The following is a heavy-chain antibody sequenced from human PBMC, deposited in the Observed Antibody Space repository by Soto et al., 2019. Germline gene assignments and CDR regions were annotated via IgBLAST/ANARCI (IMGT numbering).Heavy chain of an antibody. CDR2: ISGYNGNT. CDR3: SRFIMVGGWFDPNYYHGMDV. J-gene: IGHJ6*02. Sequence: HVQLVQSGAEVKKPGASVTVSCKTSGYTFSNYGINWVRQAPGQGLEWMGWISGYNGNTNYAQTVQGRVTITPDTSTGTVYMELRSLKSDDTAIYYCSRFIMVGGWFDPNYYHGMDVWGQWTTVTVS. V-gene: IGHV1-18*01. CDR1: GYTFSNYG. D-gene: IGHD6-19*01.